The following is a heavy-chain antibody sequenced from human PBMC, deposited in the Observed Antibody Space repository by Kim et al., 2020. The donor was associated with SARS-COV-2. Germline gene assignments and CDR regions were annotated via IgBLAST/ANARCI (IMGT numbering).Heavy chain of an antibody. D-gene: IGHD6-13*01. CDR3: ARGLRQQPSY. V-gene: IGHV3-48*03. CDR2: TI. J-gene: IGHJ4*02. Sequence: TIYYADSVKGRFTISRDNAKNSLYLQMNSLRAEDTAVYYCARGLRQQPSYWGQGTLVTVSS.